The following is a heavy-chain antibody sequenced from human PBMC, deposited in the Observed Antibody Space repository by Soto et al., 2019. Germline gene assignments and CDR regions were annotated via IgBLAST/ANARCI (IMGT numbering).Heavy chain of an antibody. J-gene: IGHJ4*02. V-gene: IGHV3-23*01. CDR2: ISGSGGST. D-gene: IGHD2-2*01. CDR1: GFTFSSYA. Sequence: GGSLRLSCAASGFTFSSYAMSWVRQAPGKGLEWVSAISGSGGSTYYADSVKGRFTISRDNSKNTLYLQMNSLRAEDTAVYYCANRCSSTSCYGGSGTIDYWGQGTLVTVSS. CDR3: ANRCSSTSCYGGSGTIDY.